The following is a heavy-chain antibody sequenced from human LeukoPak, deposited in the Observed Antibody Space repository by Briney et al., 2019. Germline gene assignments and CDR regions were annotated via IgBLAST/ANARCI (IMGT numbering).Heavy chain of an antibody. V-gene: IGHV3-30-3*01. CDR2: ISYDGSNK. CDR3: ARNPERTLVVVTAVDY. D-gene: IGHD2-21*02. J-gene: IGHJ4*02. Sequence: PGGSLRLSCAASGFTFSSHAMHWVRQAPGKGLEWVGVISYDGSNKYYGDSAKGRFTITRDNSKNTLYVQMNSLRVEDTAVYYCARNPERTLVVVTAVDYWGQGTLVTVSS. CDR1: GFTFSSHA.